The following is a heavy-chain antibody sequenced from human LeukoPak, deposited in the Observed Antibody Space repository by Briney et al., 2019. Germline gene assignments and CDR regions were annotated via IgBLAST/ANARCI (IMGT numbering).Heavy chain of an antibody. V-gene: IGHV1-69*04. CDR1: GGTFSSYA. CDR2: IIPILGIA. CDR3: ARELSRTSCYDY. D-gene: IGHD2-2*01. Sequence: SVKVSCKASGGTFSSYAISWVRQAPGQGLEWMGRIIPILGIANYAQKFHGRVTITADKSTSTAYMELSSLRSEDTAVYYCARELSRTSCYDYWGQGTLVTVSS. J-gene: IGHJ4*02.